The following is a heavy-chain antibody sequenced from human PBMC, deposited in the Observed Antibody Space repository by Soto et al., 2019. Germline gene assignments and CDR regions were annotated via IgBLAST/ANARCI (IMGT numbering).Heavy chain of an antibody. D-gene: IGHD4-17*01. CDR3: ARGEDVYGNFGSMDV. V-gene: IGHV1-69*01. Sequence: QVQLVQSGAEVKKPGSSVKVSCRASGGHFDRFALSWLRQAHGQGLEWMGGIIPFLSATTYAQKFQGRVTITADESAGTLYLELRRLTSDDTAVYYCARGEDVYGNFGSMDVCGQGTSVTVSS. CDR1: GGHFDRFA. CDR2: IIPFLSAT. J-gene: IGHJ6*02.